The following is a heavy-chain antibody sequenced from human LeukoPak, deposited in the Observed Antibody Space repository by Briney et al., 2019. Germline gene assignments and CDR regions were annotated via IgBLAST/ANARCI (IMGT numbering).Heavy chain of an antibody. Sequence: SETLSLTCAVYGGSFSGYYWSWIRQPPGKGLEWIGEINHSGSTNYNPSLKSRVTISVDTSKNQFSLKLSSVTAADTAVYYCARQGVVVPAAPYYFDYWGQGTLVTVSS. CDR1: GGSFSGYY. D-gene: IGHD2-2*01. V-gene: IGHV4-34*01. CDR3: ARQGVVVPAAPYYFDY. J-gene: IGHJ4*02. CDR2: INHSGST.